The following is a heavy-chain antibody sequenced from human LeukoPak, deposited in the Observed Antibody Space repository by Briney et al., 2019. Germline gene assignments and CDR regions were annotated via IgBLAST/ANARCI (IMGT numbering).Heavy chain of an antibody. J-gene: IGHJ4*02. Sequence: GGSLRLSCTASGFIFSNYWMTWVRQAPGKGLKWVAQINQEGSKEYYIDSVKARFSISRDNARNSLSLQMNSLRAEDTAVYYCVRDGGVSGYDLLDYWGQGTLVTVSS. V-gene: IGHV3-7*01. CDR1: GFIFSNYW. D-gene: IGHD5-12*01. CDR3: VRDGGVSGYDLLDY. CDR2: INQEGSKE.